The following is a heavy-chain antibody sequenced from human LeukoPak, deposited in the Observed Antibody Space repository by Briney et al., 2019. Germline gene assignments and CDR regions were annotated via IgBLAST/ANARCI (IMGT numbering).Heavy chain of an antibody. CDR2: ISYDGSNK. CDR3: AREYPVYPISYYMDV. D-gene: IGHD2-2*01. V-gene: IGHV3-30*01. Sequence: GGSLRLSCAASGFTFSSYAMHWVRQAPGKGLEWVAVISYDGSNKYYADSVKGRFTISRDNSKNTLYLQMNSLRAEDTAVYYCAREYPVYPISYYMDVWGKGTTVTVYS. CDR1: GFTFSSYA. J-gene: IGHJ6*03.